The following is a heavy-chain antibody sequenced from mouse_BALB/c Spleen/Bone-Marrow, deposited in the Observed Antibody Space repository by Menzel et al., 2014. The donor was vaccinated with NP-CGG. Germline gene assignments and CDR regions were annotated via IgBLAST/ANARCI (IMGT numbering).Heavy chain of an antibody. J-gene: IGHJ4*01. D-gene: IGHD4-1*01. CDR3: ARQLAYAMDY. CDR1: GFTFSDYY. Sequence: EVQGVESGGGLVQPGGSLNLSCAPSGFTFSDYYMYWVRQTPEKRLEWVAYITKGGGSTYYPDIVKGRFTISRDNAKNTLYLQMSRLKSEDTAMYYCARQLAYAMDYWGQGTSVTVSS. CDR2: ITKGGGST. V-gene: IGHV5-12*01.